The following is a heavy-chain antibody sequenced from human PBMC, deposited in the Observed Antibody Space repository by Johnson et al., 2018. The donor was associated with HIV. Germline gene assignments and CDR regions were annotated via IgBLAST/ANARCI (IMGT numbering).Heavy chain of an antibody. D-gene: IGHD5-18*01. CDR3: ARDRIYSYVPDAFDI. Sequence: VQLVESGGGLVQPGGSLRLSCAASGFTFSSYWMSWVRQAPGKGLEWVANIKQDGSEKYYVDSVKGRFTISRDNAKNSLFLQMNSLRAEDTAVYYCARDRIYSYVPDAFDIWGQGTMVSVSS. CDR2: IKQDGSEK. CDR1: GFTFSSYW. V-gene: IGHV3-7*01. J-gene: IGHJ3*02.